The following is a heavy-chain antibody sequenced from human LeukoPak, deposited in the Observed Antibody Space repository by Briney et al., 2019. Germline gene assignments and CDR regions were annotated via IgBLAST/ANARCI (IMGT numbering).Heavy chain of an antibody. CDR3: ARDRYGDGFAHFDY. Sequence: ASVKVSCKASGYTFTTYAMHWVRQAPGQGLEWMGWIAPSGGTNYPQKFQGRVAITRDTSITTAYMDLSRLTSDDTAVYYCARDRYGDGFAHFDYWGQGALVTVSS. D-gene: IGHD5-24*01. CDR1: GYTFTTYA. CDR2: IAPSGGT. J-gene: IGHJ4*02. V-gene: IGHV1-2*02.